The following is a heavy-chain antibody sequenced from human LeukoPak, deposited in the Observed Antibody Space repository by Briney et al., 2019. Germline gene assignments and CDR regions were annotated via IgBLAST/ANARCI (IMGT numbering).Heavy chain of an antibody. CDR2: IRYDGSNK. D-gene: IGHD3-22*01. J-gene: IGHJ4*02. CDR1: GFTFSSYG. V-gene: IGHV3-30*02. Sequence: GGSLRLSCAASGFTFSSYGMHWVRQAPGKGLEWVAFIRYDGSNKYYADSVKGRFTISRDNSKNTLYLQMNSLRAEDTAVYYCAKNLRDSSGYYPNTRSDYWGQGTLVTASS. CDR3: AKNLRDSSGYYPNTRSDY.